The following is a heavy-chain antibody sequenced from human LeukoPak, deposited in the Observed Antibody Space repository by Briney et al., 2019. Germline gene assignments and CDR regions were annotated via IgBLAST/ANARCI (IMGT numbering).Heavy chain of an antibody. V-gene: IGHV3-23*01. Sequence: SGGSLRLSCAASGFTFSSYWMNWVGHPPGEGVEGVSGIIANGVNTYYEDSVQGRFTISRDNSKNTLYLQMNSLRAEDTAVYYCAREGYCSSTSCYGRYYYGMDVWGQGTTVTVSS. CDR3: AREGYCSSTSCYGRYYYGMDV. CDR1: GFTFSSYW. D-gene: IGHD2-2*01. J-gene: IGHJ6*02. CDR2: IIANGVNT.